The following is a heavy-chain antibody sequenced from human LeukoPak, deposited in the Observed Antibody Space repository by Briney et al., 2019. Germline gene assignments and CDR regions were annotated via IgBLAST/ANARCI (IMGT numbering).Heavy chain of an antibody. D-gene: IGHD3-22*01. Sequence: PGGSLRLSCAASGFTVSSNYMSWVRQAPGKGLEWVSVIYSGGSTYYADSVKGRFTISRDNSKNTLYLQMNSLRAEDTAVHYCAKDVSRGISMIVVSWGQGTMVTVSS. CDR3: AKDVSRGISMIVVS. J-gene: IGHJ3*01. V-gene: IGHV3-53*01. CDR2: IYSGGST. CDR1: GFTVSSNY.